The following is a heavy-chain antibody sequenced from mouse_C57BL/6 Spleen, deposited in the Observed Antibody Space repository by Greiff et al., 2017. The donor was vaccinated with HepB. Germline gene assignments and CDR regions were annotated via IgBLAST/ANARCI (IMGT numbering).Heavy chain of an antibody. J-gene: IGHJ4*01. V-gene: IGHV1-22*01. D-gene: IGHD2-4*01. CDR3: ARKRTDYDYDGYAMDY. CDR1: GYTFTDYN. Sequence: VQLQQSGPELVKPGASVKMSCKASGYTFTDYNMHWVKQSHGKSLEWIGYINPNNGGTSYNQKFKGKATLTVNKSSSTAYMELRSLTSEDSAVYYCARKRTDYDYDGYAMDYWGQGTSVTVSS. CDR2: INPNNGGT.